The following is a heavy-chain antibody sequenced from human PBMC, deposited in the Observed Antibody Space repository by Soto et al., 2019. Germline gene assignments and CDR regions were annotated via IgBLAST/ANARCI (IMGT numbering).Heavy chain of an antibody. CDR1: GFTFSIYW. J-gene: IGHJ5*02. V-gene: IGHV3-74*01. Sequence: EVQLVESGGGLVQPGGSLRLSCVASGFTFSIYWMHWVRKVPGKGLVWVSRIKGDGSTTSYADSVKGRFTISRDNAKNTLYLQMNSLRAEDTAVYYCARSDWFDPWGQGTLVTVSS. CDR3: ARSDWFDP. CDR2: IKGDGSTT.